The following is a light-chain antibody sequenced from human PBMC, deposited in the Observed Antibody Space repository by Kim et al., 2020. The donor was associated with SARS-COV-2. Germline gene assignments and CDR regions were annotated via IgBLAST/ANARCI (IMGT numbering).Light chain of an antibody. CDR3: QHYGSPTLT. CDR2: DTS. Sequence: EIVLTQSPGTLSLSPGERVTLSCRASPSVSNTYVAWYQQKPGQAPRLLIYDTSSRATGIADRFSGSGSGTDFTLTISRLEPEDFAVFYCQHYGSPTLTFGGGTKVDIK. J-gene: IGKJ4*01. CDR1: PSVSNTY. V-gene: IGKV3-20*01.